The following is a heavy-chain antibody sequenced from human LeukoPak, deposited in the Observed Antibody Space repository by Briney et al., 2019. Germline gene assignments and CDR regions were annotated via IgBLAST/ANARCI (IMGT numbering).Heavy chain of an antibody. V-gene: IGHV3-23*01. CDR2: VSTTGAST. D-gene: IGHD4-23*01. CDR1: GFTFHTYA. CDR3: AKDWTTVVTPKGYYFDS. Sequence: GGSLRLSCEASGFTFHTYAMSWVRQAQGKGLEWVSAVSTTGASTYYADSVKGRFTISRDNSKNTLSLQMDSLRVEDTALYYCAKDWTTVVTPKGYYFDSWGEGTLVTVSS. J-gene: IGHJ4*02.